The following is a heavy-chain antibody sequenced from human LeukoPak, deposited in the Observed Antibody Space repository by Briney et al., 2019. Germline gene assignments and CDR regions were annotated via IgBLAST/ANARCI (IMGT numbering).Heavy chain of an antibody. CDR3: ARHCSDSNCYRLDAFDI. V-gene: IGHV4-39*01. D-gene: IGHD2-15*01. Sequence: SETLSLTCTVSGGSISTTTYYWDWIRQPPGKGLEYVGSIYYSGSTYYTPSLKSRVTISIDTAKNQFSLKLFSVTAADTAVYFCARHCSDSNCYRLDAFDIWGQGTLVTVSS. J-gene: IGHJ3*02. CDR2: IYYSGST. CDR1: GGSISTTTYY.